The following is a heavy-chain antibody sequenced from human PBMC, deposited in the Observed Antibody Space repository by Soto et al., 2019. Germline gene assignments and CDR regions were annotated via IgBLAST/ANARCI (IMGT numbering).Heavy chain of an antibody. Sequence: GGSLRLSCAASGFTFSSYGMHWVRQAPGKGLEWVAVISYDGSNKYYADSVKGRFTISRDNSKNTLYLQMNSLRAEDTAVYYWAKSVMAGNDAFDIWGQGTMVTVSS. D-gene: IGHD2-8*01. CDR1: GFTFSSYG. CDR2: ISYDGSNK. CDR3: AKSVMAGNDAFDI. V-gene: IGHV3-30*18. J-gene: IGHJ3*02.